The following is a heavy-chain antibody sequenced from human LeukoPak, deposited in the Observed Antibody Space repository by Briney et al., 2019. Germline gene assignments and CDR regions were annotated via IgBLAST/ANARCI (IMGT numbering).Heavy chain of an antibody. CDR2: IYYSGST. J-gene: IGHJ4*02. CDR1: GGSISSYY. CDR3: ARSGYSGYDYAFDY. Sequence: SDTLSLTCTVSGGSISSYYWSWIRQPPGKGLECIGYIYYSGSTNYNPSLKSRVTISGDTSKNQFSLKLSSVTAADTAVYYCARSGYSGYDYAFDYWGPGTLVTVSS. V-gene: IGHV4-59*01. D-gene: IGHD5-12*01.